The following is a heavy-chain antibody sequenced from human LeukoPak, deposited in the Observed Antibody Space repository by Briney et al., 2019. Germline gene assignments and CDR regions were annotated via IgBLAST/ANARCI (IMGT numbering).Heavy chain of an antibody. D-gene: IGHD2-8*02. V-gene: IGHV1-3*02. J-gene: IGHJ3*02. CDR2: SNAGNGNT. Sequence: ASVKVSCKASGYTFTSYAMHWVRQAPGQRLEWMGWSNAGNGNTKYSQEFQGRVTMTTDTSTSTAYMEVRSLRSDDTAIYYCARDREVRRLLLGDVFDIWGQGTMVTVYS. CDR3: ARDREVRRLLLGDVFDI. CDR1: GYTFTSYA.